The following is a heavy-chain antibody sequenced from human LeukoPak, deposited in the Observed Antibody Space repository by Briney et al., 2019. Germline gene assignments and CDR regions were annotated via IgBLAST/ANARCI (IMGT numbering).Heavy chain of an antibody. J-gene: IGHJ4*02. CDR3: AKGINWELRYYFDY. CDR2: ISGSGGST. CDR1: GFTFSSYA. D-gene: IGHD1-26*01. V-gene: IGHV3-23*01. Sequence: GGSLRLSCAASGFTFSSYAMSWVRQAPGKGLEWVSAISGSGGSTYYADSVEGRFTISRDNSKNTLYLQMNSLRAEDTAVYYCAKGINWELRYYFDYWGQGTLVTVSS.